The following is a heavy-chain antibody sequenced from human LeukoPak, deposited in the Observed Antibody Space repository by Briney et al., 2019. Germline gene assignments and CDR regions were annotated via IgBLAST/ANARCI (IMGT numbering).Heavy chain of an antibody. J-gene: IGHJ5*02. Sequence: QTGGSLRLSCAASGFTFFTYGMHWVRQAPGKGLEWLAVIRYDGSNKYYADSVKGRFTISRDNSKNTLYLQMNSLRAEDTAVYYCAKDGGRNWYYGSGSYFWFDPWGQGTLVTVSS. D-gene: IGHD3-10*01. V-gene: IGHV3-30*02. CDR3: AKDGGRNWYYGSGSYFWFDP. CDR2: IRYDGSNK. CDR1: GFTFFTYG.